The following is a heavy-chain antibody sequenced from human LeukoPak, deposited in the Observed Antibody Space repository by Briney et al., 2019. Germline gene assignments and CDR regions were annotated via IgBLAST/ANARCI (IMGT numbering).Heavy chain of an antibody. CDR1: GFTFGDYA. CDR3: TRDSGYYGQGDY. D-gene: IGHD3-10*01. V-gene: IGHV3-49*04. J-gene: IGHJ4*02. CDR2: IRSKAYGGTT. Sequence: PGGSLSLSCTASGFTFGDYAMSWVRQAPGKGLEWVGFIRSKAYGGTTEYAASVKGRFTISRDDSKSIAYLQMNSLKTEDTAVYYCTRDSGYYGQGDYWGQGTLVTVSS.